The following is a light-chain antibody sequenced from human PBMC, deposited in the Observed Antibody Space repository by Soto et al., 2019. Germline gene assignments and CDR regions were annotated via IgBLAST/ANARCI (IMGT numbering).Light chain of an antibody. Sequence: EVVMTQSPATLSVARGEAASLSCRASQSVNTNLAWYQQKPGEAPRVLIYAASTRATGIPARFSGSGSGTEFTLIISSLQSEDSAVYYCQQYNSWLWTFGQGTKVDIK. CDR2: AAS. J-gene: IGKJ1*01. CDR3: QQYNSWLWT. V-gene: IGKV3-15*01. CDR1: QSVNTN.